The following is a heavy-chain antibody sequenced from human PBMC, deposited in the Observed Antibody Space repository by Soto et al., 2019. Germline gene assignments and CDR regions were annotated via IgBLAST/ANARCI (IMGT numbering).Heavy chain of an antibody. CDR3: ARGGIVVVPAAIFWRTPKYGMDV. D-gene: IGHD2-2*01. J-gene: IGHJ6*02. CDR1: GGSFSGYY. CDR2: INHSGST. V-gene: IGHV4-34*01. Sequence: QVQLQQWGAGLLKPSETLSLTCAVYGGSFSGYYWSWIRQPPGKGLEWIGEINHSGSTNYNPSLKSRVTISVDTSKNPFSLKLSSVTAADTAVYYCARGGIVVVPAAIFWRTPKYGMDVWGQGTTVTVSS.